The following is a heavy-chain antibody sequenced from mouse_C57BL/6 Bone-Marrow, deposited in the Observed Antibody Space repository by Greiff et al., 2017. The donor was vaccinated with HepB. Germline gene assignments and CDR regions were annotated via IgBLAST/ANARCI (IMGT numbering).Heavy chain of an antibody. CDR3: ARWGTTDYFDY. CDR1: GYSFTGYY. CDR2: INPSTGGT. V-gene: IGHV1-42*01. D-gene: IGHD1-1*01. J-gene: IGHJ2*01. Sequence: EVQLQQSGPELVKPGASVKISCKASGYSFTGYYMNWVKQSPEKSLEWIGEINPSTGGTTYNQKFKAKATLTVDKSSSTAYMQLKSLTSEDSAVYYCARWGTTDYFDYWGQGTTLTVSS.